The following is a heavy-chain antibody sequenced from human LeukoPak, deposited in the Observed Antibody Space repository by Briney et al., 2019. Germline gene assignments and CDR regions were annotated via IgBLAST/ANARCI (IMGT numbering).Heavy chain of an antibody. CDR1: GFTFDDYA. J-gene: IGHJ4*02. CDR2: ISWNSGSI. D-gene: IGHD3-3*01. Sequence: PGGSLRLSCAASGFTFDDYAMHWVRHAPGKGLEWVSGISWNSGSIGYADSVKGRFTISRDNAKNSLYLQMNSLRAEDTALYYCAKAREGVAAYYFDYWGQGTLVTVSS. CDR3: AKAREGVAAYYFDY. V-gene: IGHV3-9*01.